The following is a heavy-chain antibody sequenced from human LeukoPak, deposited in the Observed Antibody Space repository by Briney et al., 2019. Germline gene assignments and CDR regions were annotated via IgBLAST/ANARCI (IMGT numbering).Heavy chain of an antibody. V-gene: IGHV3-48*01. CDR3: ARDPSRGYTYGYGDL. CDR1: GFTFSSYS. CDR2: ISSSSSTI. D-gene: IGHD5-18*01. Sequence: GGSLRLSCAASGFTFSSYSMNWVRQAPGKGLEWVSYISSSSSTIYYADSVKGRFTISRDNAKKSLYLQMNSLRADDTAVYYCARDPSRGYTYGYGDLWGQGTLVTVSS. J-gene: IGHJ4*02.